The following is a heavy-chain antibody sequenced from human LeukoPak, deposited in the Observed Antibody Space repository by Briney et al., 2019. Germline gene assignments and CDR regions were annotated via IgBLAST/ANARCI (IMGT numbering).Heavy chain of an antibody. CDR2: INPNSGGT. V-gene: IGHV1-2*02. CDR3: ARGLGRDGYNDDY. CDR1: GYTFTGYY. D-gene: IGHD5-24*01. Sequence: ASVTVSCKASGYTFTGYYMHWVRQAPGQGLEWMGWINPNSGGTNYAQKFQGRVTMTRDTSISTAYMELSRLRSDDTAVYYCARGLGRDGYNDDYWGQGTLVTVSS. J-gene: IGHJ4*02.